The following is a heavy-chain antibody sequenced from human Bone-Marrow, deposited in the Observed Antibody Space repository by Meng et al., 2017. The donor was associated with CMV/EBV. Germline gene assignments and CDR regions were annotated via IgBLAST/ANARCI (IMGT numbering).Heavy chain of an antibody. V-gene: IGHV1-2*02. J-gene: IGHJ4*02. CDR2: VDPNNGGT. D-gene: IGHD3-22*01. CDR3: ARPRGYYYDSSGYYYLRYYFDY. Sequence: ASGKVSCKASGFTLTDYYIHWVRQAPGQGLEWMGLVDPNNGGTKYAQKFQGRVTLTRDTSLNTTFMELSGLRSDDTAVFYCARPRGYYYDSSGYYYLRYYFDYWGQGTLVTVSS. CDR1: GFTLTDYY.